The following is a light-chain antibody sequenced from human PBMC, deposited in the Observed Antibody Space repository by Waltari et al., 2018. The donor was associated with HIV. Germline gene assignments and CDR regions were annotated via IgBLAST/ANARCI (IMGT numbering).Light chain of an antibody. CDR2: DVT. CDR1: SSSVGGYKN. CDR3: CSYAGSYTLV. V-gene: IGLV2-11*01. Sequence: QSALTQPRSVSGSPGQSVTISCTGTSSSVGGYKNVSWYQQHPAKAPKLMIYDVTKRPSGVPDRFSGSKSVNTASLTISGLEAEDEADYYCCSYAGSYTLVFGGGTKLTVL. J-gene: IGLJ3*02.